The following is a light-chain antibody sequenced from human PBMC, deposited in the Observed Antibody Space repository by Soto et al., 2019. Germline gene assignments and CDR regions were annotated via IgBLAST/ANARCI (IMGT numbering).Light chain of an antibody. J-gene: IGLJ1*01. CDR2: DVS. V-gene: IGLV2-14*01. CDR1: SSDVGGYNY. CDR3: SSYTSSSTLVV. Sequence: QSSLTQPASVSGSPGQSITISCTGTSSDVGGYNYVSWYQQHPGKAPKLMIYDVSNRPSGVSNRFSGSKSGNTASLTISGLQAEDEADYYCSSYTSSSTLVVFGTGTKVPV.